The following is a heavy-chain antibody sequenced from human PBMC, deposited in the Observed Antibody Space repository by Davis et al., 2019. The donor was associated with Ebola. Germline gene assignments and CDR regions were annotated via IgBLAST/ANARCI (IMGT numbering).Heavy chain of an antibody. J-gene: IGHJ4*02. V-gene: IGHV4-59*12. Sequence: SETLSLTCTVSGGSISSYYWSWIRQPPGKGLEWIGYIYYSGSTNYNPSLKSRVTISVDRSKNQFSLKLISVTAADTAVYYCAGYGDYFLGWGQGTLVTVSS. CDR3: AGYGDYFLG. CDR2: IYYSGST. CDR1: GGSISSYY. D-gene: IGHD4-17*01.